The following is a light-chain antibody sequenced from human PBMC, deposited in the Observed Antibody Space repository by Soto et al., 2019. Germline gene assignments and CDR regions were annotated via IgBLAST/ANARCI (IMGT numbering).Light chain of an antibody. CDR3: QQYGSSSVYS. V-gene: IGKV3-20*01. CDR1: HSISSAY. J-gene: IGKJ2*03. CDR2: GAS. Sequence: VVLTQSPGTLSLSPGDRVTLSCRASHSISSAYIAWYQKKPGQTPSLLIYGASSRASGVPDRFGGSGSGTEFTLTISRLEPEDFAVYYCQQYGSSSVYSFGQGTKLGIK.